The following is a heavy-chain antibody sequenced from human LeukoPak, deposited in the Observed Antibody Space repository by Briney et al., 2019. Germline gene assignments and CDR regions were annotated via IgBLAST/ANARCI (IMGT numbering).Heavy chain of an antibody. CDR1: GYSFTSYS. CDR2: IYPGDSDT. V-gene: IGHV5-51*01. J-gene: IGHJ3*02. D-gene: IGHD3-22*01. Sequence: GESLKISCQGSGYSFTSYSSGWARQMPGKDLEWMGIIYPGDSDTRYSPSFQGQVTISADKSISTAYLQWSSLKAADTAMYYCARRGYYDSSGYLPGAFDIWGQGTMVTVSS. CDR3: ARRGYYDSSGYLPGAFDI.